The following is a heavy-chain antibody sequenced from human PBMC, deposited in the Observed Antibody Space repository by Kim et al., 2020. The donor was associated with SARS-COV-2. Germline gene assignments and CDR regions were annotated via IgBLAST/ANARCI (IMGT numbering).Heavy chain of an antibody. CDR3: ASIESSDYYFDY. CDR2: IYYSGST. Sequence: SETLSLTCTVSGGSISSSSYYWGWIRQPPGKGLEWIGSIYYSGSTYYNPSLKSRVTISVDTSKNRFSLKLSSVTAADTAVYYCASIESSDYYFDYWGQGTLVTVSS. V-gene: IGHV4-39*01. CDR1: GGSISSSSYY. D-gene: IGHD6-19*01. J-gene: IGHJ4*02.